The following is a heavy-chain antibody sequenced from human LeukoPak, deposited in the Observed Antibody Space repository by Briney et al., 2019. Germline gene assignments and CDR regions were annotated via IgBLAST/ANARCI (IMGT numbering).Heavy chain of an antibody. V-gene: IGHV4-34*01. CDR1: GGSFSGYY. D-gene: IGHD3-9*01. CDR3: ARGRGVLRYFDWLFFAFDI. J-gene: IGHJ3*02. Sequence: SETLSLTCAVYGGSFSGYYWSWIRQPPGKGLEWIGEINHSGSTNYNPSLKSRVTISVDTSKNQFSLKLSSVTAAGTAVYYCARGRGVLRYFDWLFFAFDIWGQGTMVTVSS. CDR2: INHSGST.